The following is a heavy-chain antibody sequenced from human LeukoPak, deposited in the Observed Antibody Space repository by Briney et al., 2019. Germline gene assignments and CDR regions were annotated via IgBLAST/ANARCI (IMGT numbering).Heavy chain of an antibody. CDR3: ARDFPKPYYYDSSGYYVRLDI. J-gene: IGHJ3*02. CDR1: GFTFSSYA. V-gene: IGHV3-30-3*01. Sequence: GGSLRLSCAASGFTFSSYAMHWVRQAPGKGLERVAVISYDGSNKYYADSVKGRFTISRDNAKNSLYLQMNSLRAEDTAVYYCARDFPKPYYYDSSGYYVRLDIWGQGTMVTVSS. CDR2: ISYDGSNK. D-gene: IGHD3-22*01.